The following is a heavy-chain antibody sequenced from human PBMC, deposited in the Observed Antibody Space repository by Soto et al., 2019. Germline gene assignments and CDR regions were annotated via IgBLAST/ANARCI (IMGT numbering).Heavy chain of an antibody. CDR1: GFTFSSYG. D-gene: IGHD1-1*01. CDR3: AKDPPQTGTTFDY. Sequence: GGSLRLSCAASGFTFSSYGMHWVRQAPGKGLEWVAVIWSDGNNTYYADSVKGRFTISRDNSKNTLYLQMNSLTVEDTAVYYCAKDPPQTGTTFDYWGQGTLVTVSS. J-gene: IGHJ4*02. V-gene: IGHV3-33*06. CDR2: IWSDGNNT.